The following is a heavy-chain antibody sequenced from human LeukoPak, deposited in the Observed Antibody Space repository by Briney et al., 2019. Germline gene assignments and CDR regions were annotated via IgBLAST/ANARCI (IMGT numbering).Heavy chain of an antibody. V-gene: IGHV4-61*09. CDR2: IYTGGST. Sequence: SDPLSLTCTVSGGSISSGNYYCRWIRQPAGEGLEWIEHIYTGGSTNYNPSLKSRVTISVDTSKNQFSLNLSSMTAADTAVYYCARDSLYNFWSGYYHTTYYFDYWGQGTLVTVSS. J-gene: IGHJ4*02. D-gene: IGHD3-3*01. CDR3: ARDSLYNFWSGYYHTTYYFDY. CDR1: GGSISSGNYY.